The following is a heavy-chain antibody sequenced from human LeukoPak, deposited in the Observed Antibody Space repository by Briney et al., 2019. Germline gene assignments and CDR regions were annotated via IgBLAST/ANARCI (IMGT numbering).Heavy chain of an antibody. CDR2: INSDGSST. V-gene: IGHV3-74*01. CDR1: GFTFSSYW. J-gene: IGHJ3*02. Sequence: GGSLRLSCAASGFTFSSYWMHWVRQAPGKGLVWVSRINSDGSSTSYADSVKGRFTISRDNAKNTLYPQMNSLRAEDTAVYYCALHYDSHAFDIWGQGTMVTVSS. D-gene: IGHD3-3*01. CDR3: ALHYDSHAFDI.